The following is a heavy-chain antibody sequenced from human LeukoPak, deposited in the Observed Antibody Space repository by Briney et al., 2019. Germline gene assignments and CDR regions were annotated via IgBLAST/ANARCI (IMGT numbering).Heavy chain of an antibody. J-gene: IGHJ4*02. CDR3: ARDSSWGSYRLDY. CDR2: INPNIGDT. V-gene: IGHV1-2*02. Sequence: ASVKVSCKASGYTFTSYGISWVRQAPGQGLEWMGWINPNIGDTNYAQKFQGRVTMTRDTSISTAYMELSRLRSDDTAVYYCARDSSWGSYRLDYWGQGTLVTVSS. D-gene: IGHD3-16*02. CDR1: GYTFTSYG.